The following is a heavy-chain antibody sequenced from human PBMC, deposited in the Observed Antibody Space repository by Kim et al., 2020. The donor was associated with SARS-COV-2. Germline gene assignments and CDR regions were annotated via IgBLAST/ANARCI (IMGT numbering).Heavy chain of an antibody. D-gene: IGHD6-13*01. CDR2: ISGDGGST. J-gene: IGHJ6*02. V-gene: IGHV3-43*02. CDR3: AKDIESIAAAGAGPRYYYYYYGMDV. CDR1: GFTFDDYA. Sequence: GGSLRLSCAASGFTFDDYAMHWVRQAPGKGLEWVSLISGDGGSTYYADSVKGRFTISRDNSKNSLYLQMNSLRTEDTALYYCAKDIESIAAAGAGPRYYYYYYGMDVWGQGTTVTVSS.